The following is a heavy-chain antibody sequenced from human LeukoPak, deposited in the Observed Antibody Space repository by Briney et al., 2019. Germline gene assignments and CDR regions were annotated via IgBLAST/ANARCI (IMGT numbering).Heavy chain of an antibody. Sequence: SETLSLTCTVSGVSISSYYWSWIRQPPGKGLEWIGYIYYSGSTNYNPSLKSRVTISVDTSKNQFSLKLSSVTAADTAVYYCARAPRVITGTTCWFDPWGQGTLVTVSS. CDR3: ARAPRVITGTTCWFDP. J-gene: IGHJ5*02. V-gene: IGHV4-59*01. CDR1: GVSISSYY. D-gene: IGHD1-7*01. CDR2: IYYSGST.